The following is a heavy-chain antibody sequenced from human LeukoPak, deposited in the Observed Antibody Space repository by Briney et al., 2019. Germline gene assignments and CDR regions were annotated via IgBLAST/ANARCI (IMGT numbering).Heavy chain of an antibody. CDR2: IYYTGGT. D-gene: IGHD5-18*01. Sequence: PSETLSLTCTVSGVSISSSNYYWGWIRQPPGKGLEWIGSIYYTGGTYYNPSLKSRVTISLDTSKNQFSLKLSSVTAADTAVYYCARAASHSYGNPPDYWGQGTLVTVSS. J-gene: IGHJ4*02. CDR1: GVSISSSNYY. CDR3: ARAASHSYGNPPDY. V-gene: IGHV4-39*07.